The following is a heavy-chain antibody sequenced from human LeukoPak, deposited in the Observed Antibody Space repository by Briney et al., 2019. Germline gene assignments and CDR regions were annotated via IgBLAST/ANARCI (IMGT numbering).Heavy chain of an antibody. D-gene: IGHD2-2*01. CDR2: IYTSGST. V-gene: IGHV4-4*07. CDR1: GGSISSYY. J-gene: IGHJ4*02. CDR3: ASGYCSSTSCIDFDY. Sequence: PSETLSLTCTVSGGSISSYYWSWIRQPAGKGLEWIGRIYTSGSTNYNPSLKSRVTISVDTSKNQFSLKLSSVTAADTAVYYCASGYCSSTSCIDFDYWGQGTLVTVSS.